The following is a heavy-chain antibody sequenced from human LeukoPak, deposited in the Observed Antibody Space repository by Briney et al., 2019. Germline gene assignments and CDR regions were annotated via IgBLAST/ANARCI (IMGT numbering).Heavy chain of an antibody. V-gene: IGHV3-21*01. Sequence: PGGSLRLSCAASGFTFSSYSMNSVRQAPGKGLEWVSSISSSSSYIYYADSVKGRFTISRDNAKNSLYLQMNSLRAEDTAVYYCARDINRGVVPNPGYWRQGTLVTVSS. D-gene: IGHD2-2*01. CDR2: ISSSSSYI. CDR3: ARDINRGVVPNPGY. CDR1: GFTFSSYS. J-gene: IGHJ4*02.